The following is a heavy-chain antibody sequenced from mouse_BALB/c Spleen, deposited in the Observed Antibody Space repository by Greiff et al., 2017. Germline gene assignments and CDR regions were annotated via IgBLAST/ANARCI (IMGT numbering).Heavy chain of an antibody. CDR2: ISSGGST. V-gene: IGHV5-6-5*01. D-gene: IGHD2-14*01. CDR1: GFTFSSYA. CDR3: ARDRYDGSPWFAY. J-gene: IGHJ3*01. Sequence: EVQRVESGGGLVKPGGSLKLSCAASGFTFSSYAMSWVRQTPEKRLEWVASISSGGSTYYPDSVKGRFTISRDNARNILYLQMSSLRSEDTAMYYCARDRYDGSPWFAYWGQGTLVTVSA.